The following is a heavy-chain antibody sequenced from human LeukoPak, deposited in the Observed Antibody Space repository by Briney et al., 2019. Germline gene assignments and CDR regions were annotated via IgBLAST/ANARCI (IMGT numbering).Heavy chain of an antibody. Sequence: SQTLSLTCTVSGGSISSGDYYWSWIRQPPGKGLEWIGYIYYSGSTYYNPSLKSRVTISVDTSKNQFSLRLTSVTAADTAVYYCARAIASSGSRLFDYWGQGTLVTVSS. CDR1: GGSISSGDYY. CDR2: IYYSGST. J-gene: IGHJ4*02. V-gene: IGHV4-30-4*01. CDR3: ARAIASSGSRLFDY. D-gene: IGHD3-10*01.